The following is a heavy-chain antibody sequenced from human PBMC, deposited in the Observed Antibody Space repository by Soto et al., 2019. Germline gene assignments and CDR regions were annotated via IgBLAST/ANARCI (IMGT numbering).Heavy chain of an antibody. CDR3: AKDRRAGGNSAFYFDF. D-gene: IGHD3-16*01. Sequence: GSLRLSCAASGFKFSNYALSWVRQAPGKGLEWVSLISATGGGTYYADSVKGRFTISRDNSHNTLYLQVHSLTAEDTAVYYCAKDRRAGGNSAFYFDFWGQGAQVTVSS. CDR2: ISATGGGT. V-gene: IGHV3-23*01. CDR1: GFKFSNYA. J-gene: IGHJ4*02.